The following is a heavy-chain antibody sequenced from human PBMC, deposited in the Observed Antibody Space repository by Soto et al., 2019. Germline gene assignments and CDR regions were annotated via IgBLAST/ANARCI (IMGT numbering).Heavy chain of an antibody. CDR1: GFTFSSYG. V-gene: IGHV3-30*18. Sequence: PGGSLRLSCAASGFTFSSYGMHWVRQAPGKGLERVAVISYDGSNKYYADSVKGRFTISRDNSKNTLYLQMNSLRAEDTAVYYCAKDTFTNSRKSGGWSNYYYYGMDVWGQGTTVTVSS. CDR3: AKDTFTNSRKSGGWSNYYYYGMDV. J-gene: IGHJ6*02. D-gene: IGHD6-19*01. CDR2: ISYDGSNK.